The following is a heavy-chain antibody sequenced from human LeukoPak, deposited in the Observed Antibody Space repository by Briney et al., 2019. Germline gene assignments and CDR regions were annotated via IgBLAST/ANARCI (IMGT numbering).Heavy chain of an antibody. CDR3: ARDRGIAAAGTIDY. CDR1: GFTFDDYG. V-gene: IGHV3-20*03. J-gene: IGHJ4*02. Sequence: SXAASGFTFDDYGMSWVRHAPGKGLEWVSGINWNGGSTGYADSVKGRFTISRDNAKNSLYLQMNSLRAEDTALYYCARDRGIAAAGTIDYWGQGTLVTVSS. D-gene: IGHD6-13*01. CDR2: INWNGGST.